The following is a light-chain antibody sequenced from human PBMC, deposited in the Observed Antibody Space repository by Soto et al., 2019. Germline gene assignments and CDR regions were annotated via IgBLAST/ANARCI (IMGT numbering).Light chain of an antibody. V-gene: IGLV2-14*01. CDR3: SSYTSSSTFWV. CDR2: DVS. J-gene: IGLJ3*02. CDR1: SSDVGGYNY. Sequence: QSVLTQPASVSGSPGQSITISCTGTSSDVGGYNYVSWYQQHPGKAPKLMIYDVSNRPSGVSNRFSGSKSGNTASLTISGLQAEDEADYYFSSYTSSSTFWVFGGGTKLTVL.